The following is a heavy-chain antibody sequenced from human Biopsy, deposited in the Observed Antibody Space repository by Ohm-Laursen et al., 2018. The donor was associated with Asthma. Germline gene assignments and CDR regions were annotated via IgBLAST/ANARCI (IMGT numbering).Heavy chain of an antibody. J-gene: IGHJ6*02. D-gene: IGHD3-10*01. Sequence: GASVKVSCKASGYTFTGYQMHWVRQAPGQGLEWMGRINPNSGGTNYAQKFQGWVTMTRDTSISTAYMELSRLRSDDTAVYYCAREVLWFGESTNPGGMDVWGQGTTVTVSS. V-gene: IGHV1-2*04. CDR1: GYTFTGYQ. CDR2: INPNSGGT. CDR3: AREVLWFGESTNPGGMDV.